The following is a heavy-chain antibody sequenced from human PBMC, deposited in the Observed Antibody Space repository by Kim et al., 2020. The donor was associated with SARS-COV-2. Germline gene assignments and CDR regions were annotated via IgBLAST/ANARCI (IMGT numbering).Heavy chain of an antibody. Sequence: GGSLRLSCAASGFTFSSYAMHWVRQAPGKGLEWVAVISYDGSNKYYADSVKGRFTISRDNSKNTLYLQMNSLRAEDTAVYYCARGGIVVVPAAADKSSAFQHWGQGTLVTVSS. V-gene: IGHV3-30-3*01. CDR2: ISYDGSNK. CDR1: GFTFSSYA. CDR3: ARGGIVVVPAAADKSSAFQH. D-gene: IGHD2-2*01. J-gene: IGHJ1*01.